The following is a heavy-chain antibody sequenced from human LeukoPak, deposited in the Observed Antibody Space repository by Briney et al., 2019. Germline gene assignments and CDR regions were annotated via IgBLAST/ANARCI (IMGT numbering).Heavy chain of an antibody. CDR3: AREGGYTYGSDY. V-gene: IGHV3-21*01. Sequence: PGGSLRLSCAASGFTFSSYSMNWVRQAPGKGLEWVSCISGNGGIYYADSVKGRFTISRDNAKNSLYLQMNSLRAEDRAVYYCAREGGYTYGSDYWGQGTLVTVSS. D-gene: IGHD5-18*01. CDR2: ISGNGGI. J-gene: IGHJ4*02. CDR1: GFTFSSYS.